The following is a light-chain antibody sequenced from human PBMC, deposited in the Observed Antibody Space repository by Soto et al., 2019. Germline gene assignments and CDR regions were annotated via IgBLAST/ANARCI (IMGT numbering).Light chain of an antibody. CDR2: GAF. CDR3: QQSYSSPPT. J-gene: IGKJ1*01. V-gene: IGKV1-39*01. CDR1: QSISGY. Sequence: DIQMTQSPSALSASVGDRVTVTCRASQSISGYLTWFQQKPGKAPKLLIHGAFRLRSGVPSRFSGSGSGTDFTLTISSLQPEDFATYYCQQSYSSPPTFGQGTKVDI.